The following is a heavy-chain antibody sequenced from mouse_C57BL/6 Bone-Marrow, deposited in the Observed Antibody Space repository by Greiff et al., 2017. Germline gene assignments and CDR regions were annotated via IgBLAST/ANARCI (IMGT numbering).Heavy chain of an antibody. CDR1: GYTFTSYW. V-gene: IGHV1-55*01. D-gene: IGHD1-1*01. J-gene: IGHJ3*01. CDR3: ARADYYGSSPWFAY. CDR2: IYPGSGST. Sequence: QVQLKQPGAELVKPGASVKMSCKASGYTFTSYWITWVKQRPGQGLEWIGDIYPGSGSTNDNEKFKSKATLTVDTSSSTAYMQLSSLTSEDSAVYYCARADYYGSSPWFAYWGQGTLVTVSA.